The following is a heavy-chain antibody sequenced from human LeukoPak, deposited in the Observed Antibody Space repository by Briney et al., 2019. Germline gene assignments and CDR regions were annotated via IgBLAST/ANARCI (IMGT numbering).Heavy chain of an antibody. J-gene: IGHJ1*01. D-gene: IGHD2-15*01. CDR3: ATLARVGYCSGGSCRYFQH. CDR1: GGSISSYY. CDR2: MSESGST. V-gene: IGHV4-59*12. Sequence: SETLSLTCIVSGGSISSYYRSWIRQPPGKGLEWVEYMSESGSTNYNPYLQSRVTILVDTSKNQFSLKLNSVTAADTAVYYCATLARVGYCSGGSCRYFQHWGQGTLVSVSA.